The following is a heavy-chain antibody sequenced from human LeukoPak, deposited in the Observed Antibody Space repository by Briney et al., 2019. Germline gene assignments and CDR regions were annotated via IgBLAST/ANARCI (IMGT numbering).Heavy chain of an antibody. CDR2: IRGSGTST. Sequence: GGSLRLSCAGSGFTFSSYAMSWVRQAPGKGLEWVSGIRGSGTSTYYADSVKGRFTISRDNSKNTLYLQMNSLRAEDTAVYYCAKEMLPEWELLTYYSGMDVWGQGTTVTVSS. CDR1: GFTFSSYA. D-gene: IGHD1-26*01. J-gene: IGHJ6*02. CDR3: AKEMLPEWELLTYYSGMDV. V-gene: IGHV3-23*01.